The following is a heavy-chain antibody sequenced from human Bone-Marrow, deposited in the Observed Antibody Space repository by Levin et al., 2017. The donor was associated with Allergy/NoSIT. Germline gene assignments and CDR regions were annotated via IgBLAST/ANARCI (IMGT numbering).Heavy chain of an antibody. Sequence: AGGSLRLSCSASGFTFSSYGMHWVRQAPGKGLECVALISYDGSDKHYADSVKGRFTISRDNSKNTLYLQMNSLRAEDTAVYYCAKGYYDSGGWGQGTLVTVSS. D-gene: IGHD3-22*01. J-gene: IGHJ4*02. CDR2: ISYDGSDK. V-gene: IGHV3-30*18. CDR3: AKGYYDSGG. CDR1: GFTFSSYG.